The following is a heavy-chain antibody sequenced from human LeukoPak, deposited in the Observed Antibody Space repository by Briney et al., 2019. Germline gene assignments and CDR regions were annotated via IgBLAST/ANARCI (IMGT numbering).Heavy chain of an antibody. D-gene: IGHD6-19*01. J-gene: IGHJ4*02. CDR1: GFTFNRNA. CDR2: IGGSGDKT. CDR3: VRRGDASSGWRDHDY. V-gene: IGHV3-23*01. Sequence: QAGGSLRLSCAASGFTFNRNAISWVRQAPGKGLEWVSTIGGSGDKTFYADSVKGRFTISRDNSKNMLHLQMSSLTGEDTALYYCVRRGDASSGWRDHDYWGQGALVTVSS.